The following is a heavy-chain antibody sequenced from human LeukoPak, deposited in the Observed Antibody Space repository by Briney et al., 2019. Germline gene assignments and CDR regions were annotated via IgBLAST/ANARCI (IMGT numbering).Heavy chain of an antibody. J-gene: IGHJ4*02. V-gene: IGHV3-23*01. Sequence: GGSLRLSCAASGFTFSSYAMNWVRQAPGKGLEWVSTISSSGGSTYYADSVKGRFTISRDNSKNTLYLQMNSLRVEDTAVYYCAKSLYGGCDYWGQGTVVTVSS. CDR2: ISSSGGST. CDR3: AKSLYGGCDY. D-gene: IGHD3-16*02. CDR1: GFTFSSYA.